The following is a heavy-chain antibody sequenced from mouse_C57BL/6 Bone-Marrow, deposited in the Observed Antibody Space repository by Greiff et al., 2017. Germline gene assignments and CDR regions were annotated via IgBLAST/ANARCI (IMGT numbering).Heavy chain of an antibody. CDR2: IDPSDSYT. J-gene: IGHJ1*03. Sequence: VQLQQPGAELVMPGASVKLSCKASGYTFTSYWMHWVKQRPGQGLEWIGEIDPSDSYTNYNQKFKGKSTLTVDKSSSTAYMQLSSLTSEDSAVYYCARERDGRYWYFDVWGTGTTVTVSS. CDR1: GYTFTSYW. V-gene: IGHV1-69*01. D-gene: IGHD2-3*01. CDR3: ARERDGRYWYFDV.